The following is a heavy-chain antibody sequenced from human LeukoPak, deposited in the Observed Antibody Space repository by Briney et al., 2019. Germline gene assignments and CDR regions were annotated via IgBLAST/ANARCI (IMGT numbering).Heavy chain of an antibody. V-gene: IGHV3-21*01. Sequence: GGSLRLSCAASGFTFSSYSMNWVRQAPGKGLEWVSSISSSSSYIYYADSVKSRFTISRDNAKNSLYLQMNSLRAEDTAVYYCARVGGSSSSNYWGQGTLVTVSS. CDR2: ISSSSSYI. D-gene: IGHD6-6*01. J-gene: IGHJ4*02. CDR3: ARVGGSSSSNY. CDR1: GFTFSSYS.